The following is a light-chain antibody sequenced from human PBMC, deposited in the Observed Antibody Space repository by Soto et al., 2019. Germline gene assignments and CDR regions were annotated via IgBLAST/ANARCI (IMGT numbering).Light chain of an antibody. J-gene: IGKJ4*01. CDR1: QSVSSY. V-gene: IGKV3-11*01. Sequence: EIVLTQSPATLSLSPGERATLSCRASQSVSSYLAWYQQKPGQAPRLLIYDASNRATGIPARFSGSGSGTDFTLTISSLEPEDFAVYYCQQRSNWPFTFGGGTMVEIK. CDR3: QQRSNWPFT. CDR2: DAS.